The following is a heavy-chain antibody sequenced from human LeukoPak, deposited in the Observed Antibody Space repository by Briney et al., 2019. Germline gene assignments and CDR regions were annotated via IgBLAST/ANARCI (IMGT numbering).Heavy chain of an antibody. CDR2: IYYIGST. J-gene: IGHJ4*02. D-gene: IGHD1-7*01. CDR3: ARCMTGTTYILDY. V-gene: IGHV4-59*01. CDR1: GDSISSYY. Sequence: SETLSLTCTVSGDSISSYYWGWIRQPPGKGLEWIGYIYYIGSTYYNPSLKSRVTISIDASKNHFSLKLSSVTAADTAVYYCARCMTGTTYILDYWGQGTLVTVSS.